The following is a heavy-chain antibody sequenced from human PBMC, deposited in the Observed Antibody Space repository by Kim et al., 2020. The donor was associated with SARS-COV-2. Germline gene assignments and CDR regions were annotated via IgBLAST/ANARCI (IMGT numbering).Heavy chain of an antibody. V-gene: IGHV4-30-4*01. CDR2: VYYSGTT. CDR3: ARGLGVIDNYFDS. Sequence: SETLSLTCVVSGDSVSSVDYYWNWIRQPPGRGLEWIGYVYYSGTTNYNPSLKSRATISRHSSKNQFSLKLKSVTAADTAFYYCARGLGVIDNYFDSGGPG. J-gene: IGHJ4*02. CDR1: GDSVSSVDYY. D-gene: IGHD3-16*02.